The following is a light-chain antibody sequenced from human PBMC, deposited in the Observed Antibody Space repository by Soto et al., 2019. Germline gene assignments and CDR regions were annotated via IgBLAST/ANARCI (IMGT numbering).Light chain of an antibody. CDR2: EVS. J-gene: IGLJ3*02. V-gene: IGLV2-14*01. Sequence: QSVLTQPASVSGSPGQSITISCTGTSSDVGGYNYVSWYQQHPGKAPKLMIYEVSNRPSGVSNRFSGSKSGNTASLTISGLQAEDEADYYCSSYTSSSTPLVFGGGTQLTLL. CDR1: SSDVGGYNY. CDR3: SSYTSSSTPLV.